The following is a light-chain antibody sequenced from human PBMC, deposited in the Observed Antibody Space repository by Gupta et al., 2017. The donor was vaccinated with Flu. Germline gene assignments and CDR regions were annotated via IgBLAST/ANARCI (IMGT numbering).Light chain of an antibody. Sequence: NFMLTQPHSVSESPGKTVTISCTRSSGNIASNFMQWYQQRPGSAPTTVIYEDDQRPSGVPDRFSGSIDSSSNSASLTISGLKTEDEADYYCQSSDASTWVFGGGTKLTVL. V-gene: IGLV6-57*03. CDR1: SGNIASNF. J-gene: IGLJ3*02. CDR2: EDD. CDR3: QSSDASTWV.